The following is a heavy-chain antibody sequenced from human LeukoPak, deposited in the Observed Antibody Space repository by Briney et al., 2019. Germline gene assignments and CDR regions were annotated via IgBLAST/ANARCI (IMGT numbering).Heavy chain of an antibody. V-gene: IGHV5-51*01. J-gene: IGHJ6*03. D-gene: IGHD4/OR15-4a*01. Sequence: GESLKISCKGSGYSFNFYWIAWVRQMPGKGLEWMGIIYPGDSDARYSPSFQGQVTISADKSTNTAYLQWSSPKASDSAMYYCARQHAWDYHSYMDVWGKGTTVTVSS. CDR1: GYSFNFYW. CDR3: ARQHAWDYHSYMDV. CDR2: IYPGDSDA.